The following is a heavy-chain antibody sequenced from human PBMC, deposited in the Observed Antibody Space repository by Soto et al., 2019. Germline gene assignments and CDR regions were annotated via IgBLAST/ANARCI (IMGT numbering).Heavy chain of an antibody. CDR3: ASHSSLRWYCISTSSYGYYYGMDV. CDR2: IIPIFGTA. CDR1: GGTFSSYA. V-gene: IGHV1-69*12. D-gene: IGHD2-2*01. J-gene: IGHJ6*02. Sequence: QVQLVQSGAEAKNPGSSVKVSCKASGGTFSSYAISWVRQAPGQGLEWMGGIIPIFGTADYAQKCQGRVMSTADQSPSTAYMELISLRPEDTAVYYCASHSSLRWYCISTSSYGYYYGMDVWGQGTTVTVSS.